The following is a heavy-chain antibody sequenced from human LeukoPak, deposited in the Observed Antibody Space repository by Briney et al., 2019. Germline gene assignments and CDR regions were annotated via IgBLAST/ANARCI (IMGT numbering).Heavy chain of an antibody. J-gene: IGHJ1*01. D-gene: IGHD6-19*01. CDR1: GYTFTSYY. V-gene: IGHV1-46*01. Sequence: ASVKVSCKASGYTFTSYYMHWVRQAPGQGLEWMGIINPSGGSTSYAQKFQGRATMTRDTSTSTVYMELSSLRSEDTAVYYCARVSIAVAGTRSSGYFQHWGQGTLVTVSS. CDR3: ARVSIAVAGTRSSGYFQH. CDR2: INPSGGST.